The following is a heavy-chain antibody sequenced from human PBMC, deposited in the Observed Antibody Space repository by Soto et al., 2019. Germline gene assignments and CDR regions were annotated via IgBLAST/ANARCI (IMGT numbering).Heavy chain of an antibody. D-gene: IGHD1-26*01. CDR1: GGTFSRYG. Sequence: QVQLVQSGAEVKKPGSSVKVSCTASGGTFSRYGFTWVRQAPGQGFQWMGGIIPIFGTTHYEQNFQGRLSSTADASTSTDYRELSSLRSDETSIDFWAMTYYQWEALHYFAFWGQGTLVTVSS. CDR3: AMTYYQWEALHYFAF. J-gene: IGHJ4*02. CDR2: IIPIFGTT. V-gene: IGHV1-69*01.